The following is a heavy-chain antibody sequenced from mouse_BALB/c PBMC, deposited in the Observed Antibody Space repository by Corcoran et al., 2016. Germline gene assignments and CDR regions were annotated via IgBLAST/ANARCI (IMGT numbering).Heavy chain of an antibody. J-gene: IGHJ3*01. CDR3: ANYYGSSFAY. CDR1: GYTFTNYG. CDR2: INTYTGEH. D-gene: IGHD1-1*01. V-gene: IGHV9-1*02. Sequence: QIQLVQTGPEMKKPGETVKISCKASGYTFTNYGMNWVKQAPGQGLKWMGWINTYTGEHTYADDFKGRFAFSLETSASTAYLQINNLKNEDMATYFCANYYGSSFAYWGQGTLVTVSA.